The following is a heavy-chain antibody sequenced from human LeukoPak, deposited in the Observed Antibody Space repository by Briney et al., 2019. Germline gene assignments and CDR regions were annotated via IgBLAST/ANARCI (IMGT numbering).Heavy chain of an antibody. V-gene: IGHV3-11*01. CDR2: ISSSGSTI. D-gene: IGHD3-22*01. J-gene: IGHJ5*02. CDR1: GFTFSDYY. CDR3: ARDRTITYYYDSSGYSPPNWFDP. Sequence: PGGSLRLSCAASGFTFSDYYMSWIRQAPGKGLEWVSYISSSGSTIYYADSVKGRFTISRDNAKNSLYLQMNSLRAEDTALYHCARDRTITYYYDSSGYSPPNWFDPWGQGTLVIVSS.